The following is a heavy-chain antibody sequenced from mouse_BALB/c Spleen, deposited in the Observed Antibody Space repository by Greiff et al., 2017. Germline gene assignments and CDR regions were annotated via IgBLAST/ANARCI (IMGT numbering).Heavy chain of an antibody. CDR3: ARQGYDKDWYFDV. J-gene: IGHJ1*01. CDR1: GFAFSSYD. V-gene: IGHV5-12-1*01. Sequence: EVQLVESGGGLVKPGGSLKLSCAVSGFAFSSYDMSWVRQTPEKRLEWVAYISSGGGSTYYPDTVKGRFTISRDNAKNTLYLQMSSLKSEDTAMYYCARQGYDKDWYFDVWGAGTTVTVSS. CDR2: ISSGGGST. D-gene: IGHD2-2*01.